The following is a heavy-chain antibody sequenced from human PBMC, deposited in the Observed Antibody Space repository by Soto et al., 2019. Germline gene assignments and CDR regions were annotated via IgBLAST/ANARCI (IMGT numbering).Heavy chain of an antibody. J-gene: IGHJ5*02. CDR1: GVSISSYY. V-gene: IGHV4-59*01. CDR3: GRAVDSAMVDNWIDP. Sequence: SETLSLTCTVSGVSISSYYWIWIRQPPGKGLEWIGYISYTGGSNYNPALESRVTISLDTSKSQFSLTLTSLTAADTAVYYCGRAVDSAMVDNWIDPWGQGTLVTVSS. D-gene: IGHD5-18*01. CDR2: ISYTGGS.